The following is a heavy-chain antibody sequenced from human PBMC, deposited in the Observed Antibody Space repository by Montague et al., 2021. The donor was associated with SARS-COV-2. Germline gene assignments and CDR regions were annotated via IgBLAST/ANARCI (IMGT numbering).Heavy chain of an antibody. CDR3: AKEGSDYYASGSYYTRLGWFDS. CDR2: ISGSGGTT. CDR1: GFAFSSYE. D-gene: IGHD3-10*01. J-gene: IGHJ5*01. Sequence: SLRLSCAASGFAFSSYEMNWVRQAPGKGLEWVSSISGSGGTTYYADSVEGRFMISRDNSKNTLYLQMNSLRAEDTAVYYCAKEGSDYYASGSYYTRLGWFDSWGQGTLVTVSS. V-gene: IGHV3-23*01.